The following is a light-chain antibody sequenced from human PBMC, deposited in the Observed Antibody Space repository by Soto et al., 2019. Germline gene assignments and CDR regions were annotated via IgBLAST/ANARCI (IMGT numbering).Light chain of an antibody. J-gene: IGLJ1*01. CDR1: SSDVGGYKY. CDR3: SSYTTSTTLV. Sequence: QSALTQPASVSGPPGQSITISCTGTSSDVGGYKYVSWYQQHPGKAPKLMIYEVSNRPSGVSNRFSGSKSGNTASLTISGLQAEDEADYYCSSYTTSTTLVFGSGTKLTVL. V-gene: IGLV2-14*03. CDR2: EVS.